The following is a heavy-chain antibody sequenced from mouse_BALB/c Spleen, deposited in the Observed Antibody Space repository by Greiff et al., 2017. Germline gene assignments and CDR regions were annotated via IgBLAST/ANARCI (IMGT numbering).Heavy chain of an antibody. V-gene: IGHV7-1*02. D-gene: IGHD4-1*01. CDR3: ARDATGWYFDV. Sequence: EVNVVESGGGLVQPGRSLRLSCATSGFTFSDFYMEWVRQPPGKRLEWIAASRNKANDYTTEYSASVKGRFIVSRDTSQIILYRQMNALRAEDTAIYYCARDATGWYFDVWGAGTTVTVSS. CDR1: GFTFSDFY. CDR2: SRNKANDYTT. J-gene: IGHJ1*01.